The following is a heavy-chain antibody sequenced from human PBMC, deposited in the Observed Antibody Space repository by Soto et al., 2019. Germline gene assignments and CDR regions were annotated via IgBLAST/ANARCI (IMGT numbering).Heavy chain of an antibody. CDR1: GFTFTRYS. J-gene: IGHJ4*02. CDR3: ARESEDLTSNFDY. V-gene: IGHV3-21*06. CDR2: ISSTTNYI. Sequence: GGSLRLSCAASGFTFTRYSMNWVRQAPGKGLEWVSSISSTTNYIYYGDSMKGRFTFSRDNAKNSLYLEMNSLRAEDTAVYYCARESEDLTSNFDYWGQGTLVTVSS.